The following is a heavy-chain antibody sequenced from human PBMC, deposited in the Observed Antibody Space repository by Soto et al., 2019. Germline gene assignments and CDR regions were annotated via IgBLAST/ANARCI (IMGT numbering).Heavy chain of an antibody. D-gene: IGHD6-13*01. CDR1: GFTFSSYG. V-gene: IGHV3-30*18. CDR3: AKDRSSSWYDVMGWNPINWFDP. J-gene: IGHJ5*02. Sequence: SGGSLRLSCAASGFTFSSYGMHWVRQAPGKGLEWVAVISYDGSNKYYADSVKGRFTISRDNSKNTLYLQMNSLRAEDTAVHYCAKDRSSSWYDVMGWNPINWFDPWGQGTLVTVSS. CDR2: ISYDGSNK.